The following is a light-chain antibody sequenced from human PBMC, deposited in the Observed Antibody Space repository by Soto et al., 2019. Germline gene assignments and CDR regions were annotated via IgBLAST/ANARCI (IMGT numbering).Light chain of an antibody. CDR3: NSLTSSSTWV. Sequence: QSALTQPASVSGSPGQSITISCTGTNSDVGTYNDVSWYQQHPGRAPKLIVYGVSDRPSGVSNRFSGSKSGNTASLTISGLQAEDEADYYCNSLTSSSTWVFGGGTKLTVL. CDR1: NSDVGTYND. V-gene: IGLV2-14*01. J-gene: IGLJ3*02. CDR2: GVS.